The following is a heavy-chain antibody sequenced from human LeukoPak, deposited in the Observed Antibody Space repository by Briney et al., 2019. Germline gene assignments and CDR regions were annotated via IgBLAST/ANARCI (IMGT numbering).Heavy chain of an antibody. D-gene: IGHD6-19*01. Sequence: GASVKVSCKASGYTFTGYYMHCERQATGQGLEWMGWINPNSGDTNYAQDFQGRVTMTRDTSINTAYMELTRLGSDDTAIYYCARAVANIDFWGQGTLVTVSS. CDR3: ARAVANIDF. CDR1: GYTFTGYY. V-gene: IGHV1-2*02. CDR2: INPNSGDT. J-gene: IGHJ4*02.